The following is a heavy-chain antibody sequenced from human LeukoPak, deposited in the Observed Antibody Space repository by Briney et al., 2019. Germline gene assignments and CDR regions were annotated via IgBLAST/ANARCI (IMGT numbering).Heavy chain of an antibody. CDR2: IYYSGSS. Sequence: SETLSLTCTVSGVSISSYYWIWMRQPPGKGLEWSGYIYYSGSSNYNPSLKSRVTTSVDTSKNQFSLKLSSVTAADTAVYYCARSPAGEVTASFDYWGQGTLVTVSS. D-gene: IGHD2-21*02. J-gene: IGHJ4*02. CDR1: GVSISSYY. V-gene: IGHV4-59*01. CDR3: ARSPAGEVTASFDY.